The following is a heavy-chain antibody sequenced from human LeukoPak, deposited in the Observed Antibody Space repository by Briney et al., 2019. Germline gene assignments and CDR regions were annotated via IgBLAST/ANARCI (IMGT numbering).Heavy chain of an antibody. D-gene: IGHD1-26*01. CDR3: ARGRASKATFDY. CDR1: GGSISSYY. V-gene: IGHV4-4*07. Sequence: SETLSLTCTVSGGSISSYYWSWIRQPAGKGLEWIGRIYTSGSTNYNPSLKSRVTISVDTSKNQFSLKLSSVTAADTAVYYCARGRASKATFDYWGQGTLVTVSS. CDR2: IYTSGST. J-gene: IGHJ4*02.